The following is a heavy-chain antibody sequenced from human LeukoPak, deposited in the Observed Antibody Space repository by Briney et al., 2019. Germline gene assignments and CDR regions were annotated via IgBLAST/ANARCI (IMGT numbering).Heavy chain of an antibody. CDR1: GFTFSRYS. D-gene: IGHD2-2*03. CDR2: ISSSSSYI. Sequence: GGSLRLSCAASGFTFSRYSMIWVRQAPGKGLEWVSSISSSSSYIYYADSVKGRFTISRDNAKNSLYLQMNNLRAEDTAVYYCARRGDGYRSSTSCYEGCYFDYWGQGTVVTVSS. V-gene: IGHV3-21*01. J-gene: IGHJ4*02. CDR3: ARRGDGYRSSTSCYEGCYFDY.